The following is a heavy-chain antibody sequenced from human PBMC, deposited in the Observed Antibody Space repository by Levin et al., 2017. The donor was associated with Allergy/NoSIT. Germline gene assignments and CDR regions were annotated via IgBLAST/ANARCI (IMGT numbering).Heavy chain of an antibody. V-gene: IGHV4-39*01. CDR3: ARLDSSHSYVYFDY. CDR1: GGSIYDSSYY. D-gene: IGHD6-13*01. Sequence: SQTLSLTCSVTGGSIYDSSYYWGWIRQPPGKGLEWIGNIFYSGSTYYKPSLTSRVTMSIDTSRNQFSLNLRSVTAADTAVYYCARLDSSHSYVYFDYWGHGTLVTVSS. J-gene: IGHJ4*01. CDR2: IFYSGST.